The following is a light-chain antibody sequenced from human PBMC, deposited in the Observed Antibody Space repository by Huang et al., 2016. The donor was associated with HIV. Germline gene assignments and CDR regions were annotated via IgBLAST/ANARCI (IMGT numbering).Light chain of an antibody. CDR3: QQNDNWPWT. CDR1: QSFSSN. Sequence: EIVMTQSPATLFVSPGERATLSCRASQSFSSNLAGYQQKPGQAPRLLSYGASTRATAIPARFSGSGSGTEFTLTISSLQSEDFAVYYCQQNDNWPWTFGQGTKVEIK. J-gene: IGKJ1*01. V-gene: IGKV3-15*01. CDR2: GAS.